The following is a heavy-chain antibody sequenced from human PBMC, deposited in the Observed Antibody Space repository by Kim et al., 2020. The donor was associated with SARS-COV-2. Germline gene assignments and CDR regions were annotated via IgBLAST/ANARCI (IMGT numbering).Heavy chain of an antibody. CDR3: ARNNYYGSGSYYLRDYYYGMDV. CDR2: INAGNGNT. Sequence: ASVKVSCKASGYTFTSYAMHWVRQAPGQRLEWMGWINAGNGNTKYSQKFQGRVTITRDTSASTAYMELSSLRSEDTAVYYCARNNYYGSGSYYLRDYYYGMDVWGQGTTVTVSS. J-gene: IGHJ6*02. D-gene: IGHD3-10*01. CDR1: GYTFTSYA. V-gene: IGHV1-3*01.